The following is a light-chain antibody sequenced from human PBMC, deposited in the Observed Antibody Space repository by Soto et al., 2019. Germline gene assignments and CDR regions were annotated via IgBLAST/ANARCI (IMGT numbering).Light chain of an antibody. Sequence: QSALTQPASVSGSPGQSITISCTGTSSDVGGYNYVSWYQQHPGKAPKLMIYDVSNRPSGVSSRFSVSKSGNTASLTISGLQAEDEADYYCSSYTRSSTLHVVFGGGTKLTVL. V-gene: IGLV2-14*01. CDR3: SSYTRSSTLHVV. CDR2: DVS. J-gene: IGLJ2*01. CDR1: SSDVGGYNY.